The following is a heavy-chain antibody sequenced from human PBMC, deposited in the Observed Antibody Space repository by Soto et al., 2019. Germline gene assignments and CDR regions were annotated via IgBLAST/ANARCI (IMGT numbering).Heavy chain of an antibody. V-gene: IGHV4-4*01. J-gene: IGHJ4*02. Sequence: ETLSLTCAVSGDSVTSSSWWSWVRQPPGKGLEWIGEIYHSESTNYNPSLKSRVTMSIDKSKNQFSPKLTSVTAADTAVYFCARYDFGIFDYWGQGTLVTVSS. CDR1: GDSVTSSSW. CDR3: ARYDFGIFDY. CDR2: IYHSEST. D-gene: IGHD4-17*01.